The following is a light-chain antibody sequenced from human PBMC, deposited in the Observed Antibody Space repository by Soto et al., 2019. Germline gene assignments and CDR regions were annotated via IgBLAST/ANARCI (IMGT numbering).Light chain of an antibody. Sequence: QSALTQPASVSGSPGQSITISCTGTSSDVGAYDYVSWYQQHPDKAPKLMIYEVSNRPSGVSNRFSGSKSVNTATLTISGLQAEDDADYYCSSYTSSSPRVFGTGTKLTVL. CDR1: SSDVGAYDY. CDR2: EVS. CDR3: SSYTSSSPRV. J-gene: IGLJ1*01. V-gene: IGLV2-14*03.